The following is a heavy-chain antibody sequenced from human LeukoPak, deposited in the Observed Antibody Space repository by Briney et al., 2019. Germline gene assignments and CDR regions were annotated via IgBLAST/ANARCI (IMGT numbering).Heavy chain of an antibody. CDR2: ISYDGSNK. CDR3: AKSQGFYGSGYYFDY. CDR1: GFTFSSYG. J-gene: IGHJ4*02. V-gene: IGHV3-30*18. Sequence: GRSLRLSCAASGFTFSSYGMHWVRQAPGKGLEWVAVISYDGSNKYYADSVKGRFTISRDNSKNTLYLQMNSLRAEDTAVYYCAKSQGFYGSGYYFDYWGQGTLVTVSS. D-gene: IGHD3-10*01.